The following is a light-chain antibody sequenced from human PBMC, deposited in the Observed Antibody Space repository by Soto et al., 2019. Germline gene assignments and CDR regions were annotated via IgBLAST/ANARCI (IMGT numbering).Light chain of an antibody. CDR3: MQALQAPIT. CDR1: QSLLYSNGYNY. CDR2: LGC. V-gene: IGKV2-28*01. Sequence: SQSPLSLPVTPGEPASISCRSSQSLLYSNGYNYLDWYLQKPGQSPQLLIYLGCNRASGVPDRFSGSGSGTDFTLSISTVEAGDVGVYYCMQALQAPITLGHGTRPEI. J-gene: IGKJ5*01.